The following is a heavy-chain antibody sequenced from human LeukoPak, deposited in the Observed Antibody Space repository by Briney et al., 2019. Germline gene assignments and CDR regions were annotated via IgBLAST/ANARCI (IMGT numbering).Heavy chain of an antibody. Sequence: SETLSLTCTVSGGSITSYHYSWIRQPPGKGLEWIGYIYYSGSTNYNPSLKSRITISVDTSKNQFSLKLSSVTAADTAVYYCARGGSGTYYHYWGQGTLVTVSS. V-gene: IGHV4-59*01. D-gene: IGHD1-26*01. CDR3: ARGGSGTYYHY. CDR1: GGSITSYH. CDR2: IYYSGST. J-gene: IGHJ4*02.